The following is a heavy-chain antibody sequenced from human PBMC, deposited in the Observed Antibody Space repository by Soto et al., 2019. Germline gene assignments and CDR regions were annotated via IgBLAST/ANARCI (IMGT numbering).Heavy chain of an antibody. V-gene: IGHV2-70*04. CDR1: GFSLSTSGMR. CDR2: IDWDDDK. Sequence: SCPTLVNPTQTLTLTCTFSGFSLSTSGMRVSWIRQPPGKALEWLARIDWDDDKFYSTSLKTRLTISKDTSKNQVVLTMTNMDPVDTATYYCARIAMYSSGWYALPSWGLGTMVTVYS. J-gene: IGHJ5*01. D-gene: IGHD6-19*01. CDR3: ARIAMYSSGWYALPS.